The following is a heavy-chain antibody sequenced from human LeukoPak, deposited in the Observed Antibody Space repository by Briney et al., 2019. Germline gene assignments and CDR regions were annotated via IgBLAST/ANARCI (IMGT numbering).Heavy chain of an antibody. Sequence: PGESLKISCKGSGYSFSSYWIGWVRQMPGKGLEWMGIIYPGDSDTRYSPSFQGQVTISADKSISTAYPQWSSLKASDTAIYYCARRGFCSGGSCFSAPFDYWGQGTLVTVSS. CDR1: GYSFSSYW. D-gene: IGHD2-15*01. V-gene: IGHV5-51*01. J-gene: IGHJ4*02. CDR2: IYPGDSDT. CDR3: ARRGFCSGGSCFSAPFDY.